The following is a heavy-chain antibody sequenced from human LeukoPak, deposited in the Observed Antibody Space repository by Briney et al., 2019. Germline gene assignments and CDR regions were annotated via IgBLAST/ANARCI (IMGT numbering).Heavy chain of an antibody. V-gene: IGHV1-69*13. CDR3: ARAIFGVVTPPYYYYMDV. Sequence: ASVKVSCKASGGTFSSYAINWVRQAPGQGLEWMGGIIPIFGTANYAQKFEGRVTITADESTNTAYMELSSLRSEDTAVYYCARAIFGVVTPPYYYYMDVWGKGTTVTVSS. J-gene: IGHJ6*03. CDR1: GGTFSSYA. D-gene: IGHD3-3*01. CDR2: IIPIFGTA.